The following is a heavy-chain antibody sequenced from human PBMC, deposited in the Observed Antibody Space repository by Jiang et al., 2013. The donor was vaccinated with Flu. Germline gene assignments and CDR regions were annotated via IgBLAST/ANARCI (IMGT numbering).Heavy chain of an antibody. Sequence: YISSSGSTIYYADSVKGRFTISRDNAKNSLYLQMNSLRAEDTAVYYCARVRSWYGDYAALWGQGTLVTVSS. D-gene: IGHD4-17*01. CDR2: ISSSGSTI. V-gene: IGHV3-48*03. J-gene: IGHJ4*02. CDR3: ARVRSWYGDYAAL.